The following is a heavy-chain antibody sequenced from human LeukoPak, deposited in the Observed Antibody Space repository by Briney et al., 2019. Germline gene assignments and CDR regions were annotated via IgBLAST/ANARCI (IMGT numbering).Heavy chain of an antibody. CDR3: AKGYSYRDDAFDI. Sequence: SQTLSLTCAISGDYVSSHSAAWNWIRQSPSRGLEWLGRTYYKSKWYNDYAVSVKSRITINPDTSKNQFSLQLNSVTPEDTAVYYCAKGYSYRDDAFDIWGQGTMVTVSS. CDR2: TYYKSKWYN. D-gene: IGHD5-18*01. V-gene: IGHV6-1*01. J-gene: IGHJ3*02. CDR1: GDYVSSHSAA.